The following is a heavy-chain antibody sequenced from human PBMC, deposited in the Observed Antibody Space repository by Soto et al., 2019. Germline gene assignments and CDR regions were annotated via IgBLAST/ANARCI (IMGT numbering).Heavy chain of an antibody. V-gene: IGHV4-34*01. J-gene: IGHJ4*02. CDR1: GGSFSGYY. D-gene: IGHD1-26*01. Sequence: QVQLQQWGAGLLKPSETLSLTCAVYGGSFSGYYWSWIRQPPGKGLEWIGEINHSGSTNYNPSLKSRVTISVDTSKNQFSLKLGSLTAADTAVYYCARVGNGSDYDYWGQGTLVTVSS. CDR2: INHSGST. CDR3: ARVGNGSDYDY.